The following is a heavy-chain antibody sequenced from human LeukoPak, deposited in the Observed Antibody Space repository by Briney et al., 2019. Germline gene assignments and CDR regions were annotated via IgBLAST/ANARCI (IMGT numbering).Heavy chain of an antibody. Sequence: PGGSLRLSCATSGFTFNNNAMSWVRQAPGQGLERVSAINGGGDATEYADSVKGRFTISRDNSKNTLYLQMNSLRPDDTAVYYCARCTASCYANAFDVWGQGTLLTVSS. V-gene: IGHV3-23*01. CDR2: INGGGDAT. J-gene: IGHJ3*01. D-gene: IGHD2-2*01. CDR1: GFTFNNNA. CDR3: ARCTASCYANAFDV.